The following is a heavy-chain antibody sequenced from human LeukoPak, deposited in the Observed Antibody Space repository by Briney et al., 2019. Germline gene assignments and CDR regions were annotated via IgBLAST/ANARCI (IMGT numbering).Heavy chain of an antibody. D-gene: IGHD2-15*01. J-gene: IGHJ3*02. V-gene: IGHV1-46*01. CDR3: AREGRYCSGGSCYGRPAFDI. CDR1: GYTFTSYY. CDR2: INPSGGST. Sequence: PAASVTVSCTASGYTFTSYYMHWVRQAPGQGLEWMGLINPSGGSTSYAQKFQGRVTMTRDTSTSTVYMELSSLRSEDTAVYYCAREGRYCSGGSCYGRPAFDIWGQGTMVTVSS.